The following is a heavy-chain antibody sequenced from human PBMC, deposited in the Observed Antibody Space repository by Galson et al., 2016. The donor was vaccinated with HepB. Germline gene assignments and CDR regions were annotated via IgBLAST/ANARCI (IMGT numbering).Heavy chain of an antibody. J-gene: IGHJ4*02. V-gene: IGHV3-30*18. CDR2: DSMDGRRK. D-gene: IGHD2/OR15-2a*01. Sequence: SLRLSCAGSGFIFRGYGMHWVRQAPGKGLEWVAADSMDGRRKFYADSVRARFTISRDNSNNMLFLQMSSLRVDDTAVYYCAKRHEYCPPVGCSVDSWGQGTLVSVSS. CDR3: AKRHEYCPPVGCSVDS. CDR1: GFIFRGYG.